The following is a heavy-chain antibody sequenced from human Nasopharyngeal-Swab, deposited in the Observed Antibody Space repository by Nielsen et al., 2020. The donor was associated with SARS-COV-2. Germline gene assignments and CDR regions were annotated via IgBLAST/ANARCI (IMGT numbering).Heavy chain of an antibody. J-gene: IGHJ4*02. D-gene: IGHD3-10*01. CDR1: GYTFTSYA. Sequence: ASVKVSCKASGYTFTSYATHWVRQAPGQRLEWMGWINAGNGNTKYSQKFQGRVTITRDTSASTAYMELSSLRSEDTAVYYCARDYLSRTNYGSDYWGQGTLVTVSS. V-gene: IGHV1-3*01. CDR2: INAGNGNT. CDR3: ARDYLSRTNYGSDY.